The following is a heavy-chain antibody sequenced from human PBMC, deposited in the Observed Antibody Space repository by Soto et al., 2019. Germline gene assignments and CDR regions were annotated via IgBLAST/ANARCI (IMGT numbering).Heavy chain of an antibody. CDR1: GASVKTGGYY. CDR2: INYSGTT. CDR3: ATNRGYDFYYPDS. Sequence: PSETLSLTCDVSGASVKTGGYYWTWIRQHPEKGLEWIGYINYSGTTYNPSLKSRAFLSLDMSKNQFSLNLTSVTAADTAVYYCATNRGYDFYYPDSWGQGILVTAPQ. V-gene: IGHV4-31*11. J-gene: IGHJ4*02. D-gene: IGHD3-3*01.